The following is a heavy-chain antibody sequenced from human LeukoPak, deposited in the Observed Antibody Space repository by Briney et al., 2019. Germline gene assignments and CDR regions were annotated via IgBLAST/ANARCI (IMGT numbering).Heavy chain of an antibody. CDR1: GGSFSGYY. CDR3: ARGLDLGSGSYYFDY. V-gene: IGHV4-34*01. D-gene: IGHD3-10*01. J-gene: IGHJ4*02. CDR2: VNLIVST. Sequence: SETLSLTCAVYGGSFSGYYWSWIRQPPRKGLEWMGGVNLIVSTNYNPSLKSRSTISVDTSMNEFSLQVSSVTAADTAGYYCARGLDLGSGSYYFDYWGQGTLVTVSS.